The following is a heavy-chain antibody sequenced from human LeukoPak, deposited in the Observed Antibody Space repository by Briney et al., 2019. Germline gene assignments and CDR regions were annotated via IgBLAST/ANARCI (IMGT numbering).Heavy chain of an antibody. CDR1: GGTFSSYA. D-gene: IGHD3-10*01. J-gene: IGHJ4*02. V-gene: IGHV1-69*04. CDR2: IIPILGIA. Sequence: SVKVSCKASGGTFSSYAISWVRQAPGQGLEWMGRIIPILGIANYAQKFQGRVTITADKSTSTAYMELSSLRSEDTAVYYCVRDTYYYGSGEAFDYWGQGTLVTVSS. CDR3: VRDTYYYGSGEAFDY.